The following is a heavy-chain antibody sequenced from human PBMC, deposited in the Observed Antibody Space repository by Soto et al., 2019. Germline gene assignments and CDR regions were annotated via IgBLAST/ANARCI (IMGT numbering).Heavy chain of an antibody. CDR1: GYTFTSYA. V-gene: IGHV1-3*01. Sequence: QVQLVQSGAEVKKPGASVKVSCKASGYTFTSYAMHWVRQAPGQRLEWMGWINAGNGNTKYSQKFQGRVTITRDTSASTAYMELSSVRSEDTAVYYCAREESSSWHFDYWGQGTLVTVSS. J-gene: IGHJ4*02. D-gene: IGHD6-13*01. CDR2: INAGNGNT. CDR3: AREESSSWHFDY.